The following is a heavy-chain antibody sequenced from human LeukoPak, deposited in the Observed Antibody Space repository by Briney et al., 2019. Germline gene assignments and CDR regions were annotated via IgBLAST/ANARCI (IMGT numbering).Heavy chain of an antibody. CDR3: TKGVEATIPYCFDS. J-gene: IGHJ4*02. Sequence: PGGSLRLSCVGSGFTFYDYAMHWVRHAPGKGLEWVSGINWSGNTLVYADSVKGRFTISRDNARNSLYLQMNSLTPEDTALYYCTKGVEATIPYCFDSWGQGTLVTVSS. V-gene: IGHV3-9*01. CDR2: INWSGNTL. CDR1: GFTFYDYA. D-gene: IGHD5-24*01.